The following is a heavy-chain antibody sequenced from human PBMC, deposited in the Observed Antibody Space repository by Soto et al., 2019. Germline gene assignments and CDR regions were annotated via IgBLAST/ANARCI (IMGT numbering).Heavy chain of an antibody. CDR2: INHSGST. J-gene: IGHJ6*02. CDR3: ARALYYDFWSGYYRGGDYYYYYGMDV. CDR1: GGSFSGYY. D-gene: IGHD3-3*01. Sequence: PSETLSLTCAVYGGSFSGYYWSWIRQPPGKGLEWIGEINHSGSTNYNPSLKSRVTISVDTSKNQFSLKLSSVTAADTAVYYCARALYYDFWSGYYRGGDYYYYYGMDVWGQGTTVTVSS. V-gene: IGHV4-34*01.